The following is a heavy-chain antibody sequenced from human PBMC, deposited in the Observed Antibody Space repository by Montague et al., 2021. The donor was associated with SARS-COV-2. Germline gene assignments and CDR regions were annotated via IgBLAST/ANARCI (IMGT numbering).Heavy chain of an antibody. V-gene: IGHV3-23*01. D-gene: IGHD2-15*01. J-gene: IGHJ5*02. CDR3: AKRYCSGGSGYSGFDP. Sequence: SLRLSCAASGFTFSSYAMSWVRQAPGKGLEWVSAISGSGGSTYYADSVKGRFTISRDNSKNTLYLQMNSLRAEDTAVYYRAKRYCSGGSGYSGFDPWGQGTLVTVPS. CDR1: GFTFSSYA. CDR2: ISGSGGST.